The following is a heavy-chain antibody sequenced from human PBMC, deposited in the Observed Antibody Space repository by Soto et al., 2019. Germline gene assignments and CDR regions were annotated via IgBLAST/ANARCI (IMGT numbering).Heavy chain of an antibody. CDR3: ARAGHIVVVPASPRWPMDV. D-gene: IGHD2-2*01. V-gene: IGHV4-34*01. CDR1: GGSFSGYY. Sequence: QVQLQQWGAGLLTPSETLSLTCAVYGGSFSGYYWSWIRQPPGKGLEWIGEINHSGSTNYNPSLKSRVTISVDTSKSQSSLKLSAVTAVDRAVYYRARAGHIVVVPASPRWPMDVWGKGTTVTVSS. J-gene: IGHJ6*03. CDR2: INHSGST.